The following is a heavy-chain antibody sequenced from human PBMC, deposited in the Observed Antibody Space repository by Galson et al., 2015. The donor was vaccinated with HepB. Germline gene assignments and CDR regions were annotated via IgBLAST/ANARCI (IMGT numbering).Heavy chain of an antibody. CDR1: GGSISSGSYY. D-gene: IGHD3-22*01. V-gene: IGHV4-61*02. CDR2: IYTSGST. CDR3: ARDSEYYDSSGFD. J-gene: IGHJ4*02. Sequence: QVQLQESGPGLVKPSEPLSLTCTVSGGSISSGSYYWSWIRQPAGKGLEWIGRIYTSGSTNYNPSLKSRVTMSVDTSKNQFSLKLSSVTAADTAVYYCARDSEYYDSSGFDGGQGTLVTVSS.